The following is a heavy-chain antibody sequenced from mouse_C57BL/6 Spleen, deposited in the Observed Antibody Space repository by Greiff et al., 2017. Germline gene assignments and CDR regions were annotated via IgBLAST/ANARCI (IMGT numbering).Heavy chain of an antibody. CDR1: GYTFTDYE. Sequence: VQLQQSGAELVRPGASVTLSCKASGYTFTDYEMHWVKQTPVHGLEWIGAIDPETGGTAYNQKFKGKAILTADKSSSTAYMELRSLTSEDSAVYYCTRSRITTVVADYWGQGTTLTVSS. CDR2: IDPETGGT. J-gene: IGHJ2*01. D-gene: IGHD1-1*01. V-gene: IGHV1-15*01. CDR3: TRSRITTVVADY.